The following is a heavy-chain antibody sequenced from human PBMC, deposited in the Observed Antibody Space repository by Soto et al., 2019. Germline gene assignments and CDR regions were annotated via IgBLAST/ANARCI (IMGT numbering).Heavy chain of an antibody. CDR2: IQEYGNGSNK. CDR1: GFTFSNYW. J-gene: IGHJ6*02. CDR3: AKDKVAASYYYGMDV. V-gene: IGHV3-30*02. D-gene: IGHD6-25*01. Sequence: PGGSLRLSCAASGFTFSNYWMNWVRQAPGKGLEWVANIQEYGNGSNKYYADSVKGRFTISRDNSKNTLYLQMNSLRAEDTAVYYCAKDKVAASYYYGMDVWGQGTTVTVSS.